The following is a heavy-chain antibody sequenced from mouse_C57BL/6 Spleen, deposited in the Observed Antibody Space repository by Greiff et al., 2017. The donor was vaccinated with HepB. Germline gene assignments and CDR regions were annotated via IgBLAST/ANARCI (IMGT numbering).Heavy chain of an antibody. CDR1: GYAFSSSW. V-gene: IGHV1-82*01. J-gene: IGHJ3*01. Sequence: VQLKESGPELVKPGASVKISCKASGYAFSSSWMNWVKQRPGKGLEWIGRIYPGDGDTNYNGKFKGKATLTADKSSSTAYMQLSSLTSEDSAVYFCAREGGSGPLFAYWGQGTLVTVSA. D-gene: IGHD3-1*01. CDR3: AREGGSGPLFAY. CDR2: IYPGDGDT.